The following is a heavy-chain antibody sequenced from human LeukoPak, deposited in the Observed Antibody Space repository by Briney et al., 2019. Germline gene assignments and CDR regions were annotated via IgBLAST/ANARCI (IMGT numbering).Heavy chain of an antibody. D-gene: IGHD4-23*01. J-gene: IGHJ4*02. CDR3: AKDGSGGSYYYFDY. V-gene: IGHV3-23*01. CDR1: GITFSSYA. CDR2: LSGSGGST. Sequence: GESLRLSCAASGITFSSYAMGWVRQAPGKGLEWVSGLSGSGGSTYYTDSVKGRFTISRDNSKNTVYLQMNSLRAEDTALYFCAKDGSGGSYYYFDYWGQGTLVTVSS.